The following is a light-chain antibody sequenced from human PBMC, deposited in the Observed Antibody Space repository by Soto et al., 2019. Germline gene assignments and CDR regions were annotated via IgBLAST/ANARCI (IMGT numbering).Light chain of an antibody. CDR1: QSVGSN. CDR3: QQYNNWPPFT. V-gene: IGKV3-15*01. J-gene: IGKJ3*01. CDR2: GVS. Sequence: EIVMTQSPATLSVSPGERATLSCTASQSVGSNLAWYQHKPGQAPRLLMYGVSTRATGIPARFSGSGSGTEFTLTISSLQSEDFAVYYCQQYNNWPPFTFGPGTKVDIK.